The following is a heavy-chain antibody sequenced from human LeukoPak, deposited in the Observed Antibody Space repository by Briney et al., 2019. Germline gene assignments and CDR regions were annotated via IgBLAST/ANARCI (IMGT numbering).Heavy chain of an antibody. J-gene: IGHJ4*02. Sequence: GGSLRLSCAASGFTFSSYAMSWVRQAPGKGLEGGSGISGSGDHTYYEDSVKSRFTISRDNYKNPLYVQVHRLGTEDTAAYYCAKGSYYDSSGSFSFDYWGQGTLVTVSS. D-gene: IGHD3-22*01. CDR3: AKGSYYDSSGSFSFDY. CDR2: ISGSGDHT. V-gene: IGHV3-23*01. CDR1: GFTFSSYA.